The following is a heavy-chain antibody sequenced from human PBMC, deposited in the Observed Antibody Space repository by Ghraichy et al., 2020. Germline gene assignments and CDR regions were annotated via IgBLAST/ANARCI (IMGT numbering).Heavy chain of an antibody. V-gene: IGHV4-39*01. J-gene: IGHJ4*02. D-gene: IGHD3-16*01. CDR1: GGSISSSSYY. CDR3: ARRQLYYDYVWGSPPPPDY. Sequence: SETLSLTCTVSGGSISSSSYYWGWIRQPPGKGLEWIGSIYYSGSTYYNPSLKSRVTISVDTSKNQFSLKLSSVTAADTAVYYCARRQLYYDYVWGSPPPPDYWGQGTLVTVSS. CDR2: IYYSGST.